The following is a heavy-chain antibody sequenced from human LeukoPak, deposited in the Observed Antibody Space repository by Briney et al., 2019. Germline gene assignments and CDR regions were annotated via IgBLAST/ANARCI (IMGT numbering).Heavy chain of an antibody. D-gene: IGHD4-17*01. CDR3: ARWRATVTTDYYYMDV. Sequence: GGSLRLSCAASGFTFNGYWMSWVRQAPGKGLEWVSSISSSSSYIYYADSVKGRFTISRDNAKNSLYLQMNSLRAEDTAVYYCARWRATVTTDYYYMDVWGKGTTVTVSS. CDR2: ISSSSSYI. CDR1: GFTFNGYW. J-gene: IGHJ6*03. V-gene: IGHV3-21*01.